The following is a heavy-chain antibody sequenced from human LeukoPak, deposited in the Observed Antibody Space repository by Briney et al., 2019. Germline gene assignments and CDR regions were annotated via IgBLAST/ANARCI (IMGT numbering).Heavy chain of an antibody. CDR3: ARVKDSSSAPDWYFDL. J-gene: IGHJ2*01. CDR2: IYTSGST. CDR1: GGSISSYY. D-gene: IGHD6-6*01. Sequence: NPSETLSLTCTVSGGSISSYYWSWIRQPPGKGLEWIGYIYTSGSTNYNPSLKSRVTISVDTSKNQFSLKLSSVTAADTAVYYCARVKDSSSAPDWYFDLWGRGTLVTVSS. V-gene: IGHV4-4*09.